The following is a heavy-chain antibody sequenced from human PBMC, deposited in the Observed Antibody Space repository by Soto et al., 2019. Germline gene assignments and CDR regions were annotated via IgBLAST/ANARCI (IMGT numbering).Heavy chain of an antibody. CDR1: ACNFSSYA. J-gene: IGHJ4*02. Sequence: PGGSLRLSCEVSACNFSSYAMSGVRQAPGKGLEWVSGISGSGRNTFYADSVKGRFTISTDNTKNTIFLEMTNLRAEHAATYFCARGVRLHFESCRQGTLGTVYS. CDR2: ISGSGRNT. V-gene: IGHV3-23*01. CDR3: ARGVRLHFES. D-gene: IGHD3-10*01.